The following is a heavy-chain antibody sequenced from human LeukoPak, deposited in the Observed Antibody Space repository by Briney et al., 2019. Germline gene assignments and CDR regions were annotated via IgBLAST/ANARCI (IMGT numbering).Heavy chain of an antibody. D-gene: IGHD3-22*01. CDR1: GFTFSNYA. J-gene: IGHJ4*02. V-gene: IGHV3-30*02. CDR2: IRYDGSNK. Sequence: GGSLRLSCAASGFTFSNYAMNWVRQAPGKGLEWVAFIRYDGSNKYYADSVKGRFTISRDKSKNTLYLQMNSLRAEDTAVYYCAKDWYYYDDWGQGTLVTVSS. CDR3: AKDWYYYDD.